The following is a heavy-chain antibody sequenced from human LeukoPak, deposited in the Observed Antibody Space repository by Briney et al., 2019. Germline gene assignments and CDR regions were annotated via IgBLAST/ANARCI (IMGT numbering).Heavy chain of an antibody. D-gene: IGHD3-16*01. CDR1: GYTFTAYY. CDR2: INPNSGGT. CDR3: ASRGLMMGEL. Sequence: ASVKVSCKASGYTFTAYYVHWVRQAPGQGLEWMGRINPNSGGTNYAQKFQGRVTMTRDTSISTAFMELSRLRSDDTAVYYCASRGLMMGELWGQGTMVTVSS. V-gene: IGHV1-2*06. J-gene: IGHJ3*01.